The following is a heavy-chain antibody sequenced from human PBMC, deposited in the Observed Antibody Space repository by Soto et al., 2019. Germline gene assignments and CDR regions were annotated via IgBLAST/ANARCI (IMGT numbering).Heavy chain of an antibody. Sequence: EVQLLESGGGLVQPGGALRLSCAASGFSFNSYAISWVRQAPGKGLEWVSTISGSGGNTYYADSVKGRFTISRDNSKNTVYVQMNSLRAEDTAIYYCAKADASGGNSLLFDYWGQGTLVTVSS. CDR1: GFSFNSYA. CDR3: AKADASGGNSLLFDY. V-gene: IGHV3-23*01. CDR2: ISGSGGNT. D-gene: IGHD2-21*02. J-gene: IGHJ4*02.